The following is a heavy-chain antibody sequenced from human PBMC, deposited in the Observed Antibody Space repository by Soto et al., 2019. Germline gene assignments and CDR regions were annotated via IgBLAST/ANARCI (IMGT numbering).Heavy chain of an antibody. V-gene: IGHV4-39*07. J-gene: IGHJ4*02. CDR2: IQYSGNT. CDR3: ARGVGATSVDY. D-gene: IGHD1-26*01. CDR1: GDSLSSSTYY. Sequence: SETLCLTCTVSGDSLSSSTYYWGWIRQPPGKGLEWIGSIQYSGNTYYNPSLKSRLTTSVDTSKNQFSLKLSSVTAADTAVYYCARGVGATSVDYWGQGTLVTVS.